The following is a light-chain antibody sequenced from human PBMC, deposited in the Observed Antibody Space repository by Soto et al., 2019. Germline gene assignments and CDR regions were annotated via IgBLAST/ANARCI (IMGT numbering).Light chain of an antibody. V-gene: IGKV3-11*01. CDR1: QSVDSY. Sequence: DIVLTQSPATLSLTTGQGASLSCRASQSVDSYLVWYQQKPGQAPRLLIFGASNRATGIPARFSGSGSGTDFTLTINSLEPDDFAVYYCQQRDSWPITFGQGTRLEIK. J-gene: IGKJ5*01. CDR2: GAS. CDR3: QQRDSWPIT.